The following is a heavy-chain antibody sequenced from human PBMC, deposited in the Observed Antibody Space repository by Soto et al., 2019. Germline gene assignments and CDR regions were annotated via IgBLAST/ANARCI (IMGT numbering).Heavy chain of an antibody. D-gene: IGHD4-4*01. Sequence: SETLSLTCAVYGGSFSGYYWSWIRQPPGKGLEWIGEINHSGSTNYNPSLKSRVTISVDTSKNQFSLKLSSVTAADTAVYYCARGHSTTVTPPSSNRFDPWGQGTLVTVSS. CDR2: INHSGST. V-gene: IGHV4-34*01. CDR1: GGSFSGYY. CDR3: ARGHSTTVTPPSSNRFDP. J-gene: IGHJ5*02.